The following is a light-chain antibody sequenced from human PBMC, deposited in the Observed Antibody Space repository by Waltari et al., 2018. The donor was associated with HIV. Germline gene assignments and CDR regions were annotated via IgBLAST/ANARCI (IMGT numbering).Light chain of an antibody. CDR1: NSNLGNNY. CDR2: DNE. CDR3: GTWDSSLSLYV. Sequence: QSILTQPPSVSAAPGQKVTISCSGDNSNLGNNYVSWYQQVPGRAPRLLIYDNEKRPSGIPDRFSASKAGMSATLDIAGLQIVAEADYYCGTWDSSLSLYVFGTGTTVAVL. V-gene: IGLV1-51*01. J-gene: IGLJ1*01.